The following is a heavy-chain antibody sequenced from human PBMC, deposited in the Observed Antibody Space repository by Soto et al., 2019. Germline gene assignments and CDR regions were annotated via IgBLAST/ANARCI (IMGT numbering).Heavy chain of an antibody. CDR3: ATVYDSRGYSYSRYPFAI. CDR1: GDSLIGLA. Sequence: QVQLVQSGAEVKKPGASVKVSCKVSGDSLIGLAMHWVRQAPGKGPEWMGGFDLEDGETIYAQKFQGRVTMTEDTTTDTGYRELSSLRSEDTAIYYCATVYDSRGYSYSRYPFAIWGQGTMVTVSS. D-gene: IGHD3-22*01. CDR2: FDLEDGET. J-gene: IGHJ3*02. V-gene: IGHV1-24*01.